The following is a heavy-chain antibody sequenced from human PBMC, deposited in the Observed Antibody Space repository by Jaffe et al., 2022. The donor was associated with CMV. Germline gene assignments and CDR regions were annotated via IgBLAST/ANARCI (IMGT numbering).Heavy chain of an antibody. V-gene: IGHV4-34*01. CDR2: INHSGST. D-gene: IGHD2-2*02. CDR1: GGSFSGYY. Sequence: QVQLQQWGAGLLKPSETLSLTCAVYGGSFSGYYWSWIRQPPGKGLEWIGEINHSGSTNYNPSLKSRVTISVDTSKNQFSLKLSSVTAADTAVYYCARLGCSSTSCYRGPPPARMDVWGKGTTVTVSS. J-gene: IGHJ6*03. CDR3: ARLGCSSTSCYRGPPPARMDV.